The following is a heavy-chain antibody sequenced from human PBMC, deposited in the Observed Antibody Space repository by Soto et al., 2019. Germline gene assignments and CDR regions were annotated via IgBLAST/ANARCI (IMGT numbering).Heavy chain of an antibody. CDR3: ARDPDSGKDDAFDI. CDR1: GGSISSSNW. CDR2: IYHSGSN. D-gene: IGHD3-10*01. Sequence: QVQLQESGPGLVKPSGTLSLTCAVSGGSISSSNWWSWVRQPPGKGLEWTGEIYHSGSNKYNPSLKSRVTISVDKSKNQFSLKLSSVTAADTAVYYCARDPDSGKDDAFDIWGQGTMVTVSS. J-gene: IGHJ3*02. V-gene: IGHV4-4*02.